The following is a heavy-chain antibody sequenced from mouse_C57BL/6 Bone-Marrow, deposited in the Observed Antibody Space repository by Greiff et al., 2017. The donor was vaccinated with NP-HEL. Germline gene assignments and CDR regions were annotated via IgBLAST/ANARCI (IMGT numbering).Heavy chain of an antibody. CDR3: ARICGSSYDWYFDV. J-gene: IGHJ1*03. D-gene: IGHD1-1*01. Sequence: QVQLQQPGTELVKPGASVKLSCKASGYTFTSYWMHWVKQRPGQGLEWIGNINPSNGGTNYNEKFKSKATLTVDKSSSTAYMQLSSLTSEDSAVYYCARICGSSYDWYFDVWGTGTTVTVSS. CDR2: INPSNGGT. V-gene: IGHV1-53*01. CDR1: GYTFTSYW.